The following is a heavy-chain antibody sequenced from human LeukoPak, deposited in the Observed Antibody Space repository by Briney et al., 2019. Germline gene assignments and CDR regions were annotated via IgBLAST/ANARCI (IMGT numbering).Heavy chain of an antibody. CDR2: ITGDGGGT. CDR3: AKXTSSGXFVTIDX. D-gene: IGHD3-3*01. V-gene: IGHV3-23*01. Sequence: GGSLRLSCAASGFTFRSYVMSWVRQTPEKGLEWVSAITGDGGGTNHADSVKGRFTIFRDNSKNTLYLQMNSLRAEDTAVYYCAKXTSSGXFVTIDXWGXXAXVXVSS. J-gene: IGHJ4*01. CDR1: GFTFRSYV.